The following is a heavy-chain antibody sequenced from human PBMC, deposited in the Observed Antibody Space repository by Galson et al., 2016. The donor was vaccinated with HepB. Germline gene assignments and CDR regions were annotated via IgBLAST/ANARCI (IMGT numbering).Heavy chain of an antibody. J-gene: IGHJ6*02. V-gene: IGHV3-33*01. Sequence: SLRLSCAASEFIFSIYNMHWVRQAPGKGLEWVALIWYDESNQYYADSVKGRFTISRDNSKNTLYLQMNNLRAEDTAAYYCARDMDGMDVWGHGTTVTVSS. CDR3: ARDMDGMDV. CDR2: IWYDESNQ. D-gene: IGHD3-10*01. CDR1: EFIFSIYN.